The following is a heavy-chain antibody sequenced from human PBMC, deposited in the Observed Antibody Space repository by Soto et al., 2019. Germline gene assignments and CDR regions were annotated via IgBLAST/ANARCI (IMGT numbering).Heavy chain of an antibody. Sequence: GESLKISCKGSGYSFTSYWISWVRQMPGKGLERMGRIDPSDSYTNYSPSFQGHVTISADKSISTAYLQWSSLKASDTAMYYCARCVGTVRGVCYYGMDVWGQGTTVTVSS. CDR3: ARCVGTVRGVCYYGMDV. CDR1: GYSFTSYW. CDR2: IDPSDSYT. D-gene: IGHD3-10*01. V-gene: IGHV5-10-1*01. J-gene: IGHJ6*02.